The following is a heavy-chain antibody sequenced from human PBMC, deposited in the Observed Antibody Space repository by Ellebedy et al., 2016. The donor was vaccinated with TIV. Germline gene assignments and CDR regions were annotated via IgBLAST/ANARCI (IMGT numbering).Heavy chain of an antibody. J-gene: IGHJ4*02. Sequence: HTGGSLRLSCAASGFTFSTYWLHWVRQAPGKGLVWVSHVKSDGSGTYADSVKGRFTISRDNAKHSLYLEMSSLRVEDTAVYYCARLADLWFGEIFDWGQGTLVTVSS. D-gene: IGHD3-10*01. V-gene: IGHV3-74*01. CDR3: ARLADLWFGEIFD. CDR2: VKSDGSGT. CDR1: GFTFSTYW.